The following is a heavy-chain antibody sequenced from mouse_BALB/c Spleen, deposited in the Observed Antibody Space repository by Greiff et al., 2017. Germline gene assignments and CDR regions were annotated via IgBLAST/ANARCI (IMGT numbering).Heavy chain of an antibody. CDR3: ARSKGTLDAMDY. J-gene: IGHJ4*01. Sequence: EVMLVESGPGLVKPSQSLSLTCTVPGYSITSDYAWNWIRQFPGNNLEWMDYISYSGSTSYNPSLKSRISITRDTSKNQFFLQLNSVTTEDTATYYCARSKGTLDAMDYWGQGTSVTVAS. V-gene: IGHV3-2*02. CDR2: ISYSGST. D-gene: IGHD2-14*01. CDR1: GYSITSDYA.